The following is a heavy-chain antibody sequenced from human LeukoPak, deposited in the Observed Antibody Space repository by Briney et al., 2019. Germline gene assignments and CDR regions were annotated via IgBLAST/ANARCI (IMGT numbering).Heavy chain of an antibody. CDR3: VRRRTSGSWLFDY. Sequence: ASVKVSCKASGYTFTSYGIHLLRQAPGQGLEWMGWTDVGNGDTLYSRDLQGRVTFTRDTSASTAYMELSSLTSEDRAVYYCVRRRTSGSWLFDYRGQGTLVTVSS. V-gene: IGHV1-3*02. CDR1: GYTFTSYG. D-gene: IGHD3-10*01. J-gene: IGHJ4*02. CDR2: TDVGNGDT.